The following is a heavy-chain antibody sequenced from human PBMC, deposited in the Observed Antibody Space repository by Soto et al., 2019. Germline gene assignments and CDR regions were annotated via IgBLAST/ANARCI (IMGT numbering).Heavy chain of an antibody. CDR1: GGTFNSYT. D-gene: IGHD3-10*01. J-gene: IGHJ4*02. V-gene: IGHV1-69*08. CDR2: IIPLLGIA. CDR3: ARDSPPCASGGY. Sequence: QVQLVQSGAEVKKPGSSVKVSCKASGGTFNSYTISWVRQAPGQGLEWMGRIIPLLGIANYAQKFQGRVTITADKSTSTAYMELRSLRSEDTAVYYCARDSPPCASGGYWGQGTLVTVSS.